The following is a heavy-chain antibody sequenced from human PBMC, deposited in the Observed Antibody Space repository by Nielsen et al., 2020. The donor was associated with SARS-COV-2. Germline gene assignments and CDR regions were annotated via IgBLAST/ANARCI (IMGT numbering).Heavy chain of an antibody. J-gene: IGHJ6*02. V-gene: IGHV1-58*01. D-gene: IGHD3-9*01. CDR1: GFTFTSSA. CDR2: IVVGSGNT. Sequence: SVKVSCKASGFTFTSSAVQWVRQARGQRLEWIGWIVVGSGNTNYAQKFQERVTITRDMSTSTAYMELSSLRSEDTAVYYCATTGGTGDILTGYYSKYYYGMDVWGQGTTVTVSS. CDR3: ATTGGTGDILTGYYSKYYYGMDV.